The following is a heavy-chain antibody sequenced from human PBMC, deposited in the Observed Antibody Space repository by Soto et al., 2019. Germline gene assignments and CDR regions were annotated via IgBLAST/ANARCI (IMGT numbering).Heavy chain of an antibody. CDR3: ARWCHGYCSSTSCYRGVFDY. J-gene: IGHJ4*02. D-gene: IGHD2-2*02. V-gene: IGHV3-11*01. CDR2: ISSSGSTI. CDR1: GFTFSDYY. Sequence: QVQLVESGGGLVKPGGSLRLSCAASGFTFSDYYMSWIRQAPGKGLEWVSYISSSGSTIYYADSVKGRFTISRDNAKNSLYLQMNSLRAEDTAVYYCARWCHGYCSSTSCYRGVFDYWGQGTLVTVSS.